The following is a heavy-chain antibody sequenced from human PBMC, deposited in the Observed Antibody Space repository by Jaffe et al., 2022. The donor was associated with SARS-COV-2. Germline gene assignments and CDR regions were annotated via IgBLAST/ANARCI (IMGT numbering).Heavy chain of an antibody. CDR3: ARAHDSSGYYYYYYYGMDV. D-gene: IGHD3-22*01. J-gene: IGHJ6*02. Sequence: QVQLVQSGAEVKKPGASVKVSCKASGYTFTGYYMHWVRQAPGQGLEWMGRINPNSGGTNYAQKFQGRVTMTRDTSISTAYMELSRLRSDDTAVYYCARAHDSSGYYYYYYYGMDVWGQGTTVTVSS. CDR2: INPNSGGT. CDR1: GYTFTGYY. V-gene: IGHV1-2*06.